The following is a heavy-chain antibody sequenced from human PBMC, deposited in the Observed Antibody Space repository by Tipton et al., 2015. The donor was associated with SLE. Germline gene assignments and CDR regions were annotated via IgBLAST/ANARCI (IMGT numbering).Heavy chain of an antibody. CDR3: ARLDYYDRRGNSFDN. CDR2: IYYSGST. J-gene: IGHJ4*02. CDR1: GGSISSYY. Sequence: TLSLTCTVSGGSISSYYWSWIRQPPGKGLEWIGYIYYSGSTNYNPSLKSRVTISVDTSKNQFSLNLSSVTAADTAVYYWARLDYYDRRGNSFDNWGQGTLVTVSS. V-gene: IGHV4-59*01. D-gene: IGHD3-22*01.